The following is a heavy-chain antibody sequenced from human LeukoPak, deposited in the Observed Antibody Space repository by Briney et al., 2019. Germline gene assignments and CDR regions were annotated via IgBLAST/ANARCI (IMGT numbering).Heavy chain of an antibody. J-gene: IGHJ4*02. CDR3: AKGRSAAAGTGIGYFDY. Sequence: PGGFLRLSCAASEFTFSDYAMNWVRQAPGKGLEYVSGISSSGGSTYHADSVKGRFTISRDNSKNTLYLQMNSLRGEDTAVYYCAKGRSAAAGTGIGYFDYWGQGILVTVSS. CDR1: EFTFSDYA. CDR2: ISSSGGST. D-gene: IGHD6-13*01. V-gene: IGHV3-23*01.